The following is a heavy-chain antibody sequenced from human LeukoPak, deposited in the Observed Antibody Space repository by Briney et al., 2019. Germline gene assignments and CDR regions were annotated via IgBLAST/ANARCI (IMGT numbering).Heavy chain of an antibody. CDR3: AKDRGYDILTGTFDY. CDR1: GFTFSSYT. V-gene: IGHV3-21*04. J-gene: IGHJ4*02. CDR2: ISSSSSYI. D-gene: IGHD3-9*01. Sequence: PGGSLRLSCAASGFTFSSYTMNWVRQAPGKGLEWVSSISSSSSYIYYADSVKGRFTISRDNAKNSLYLQMNSLRAEDTALYYCAKDRGYDILTGTFDYWGQGTLVTVSS.